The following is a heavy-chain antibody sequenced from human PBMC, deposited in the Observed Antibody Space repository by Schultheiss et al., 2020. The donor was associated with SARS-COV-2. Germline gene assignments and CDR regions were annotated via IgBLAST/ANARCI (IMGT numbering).Heavy chain of an antibody. J-gene: IGHJ5*02. CDR2: IYYSGST. CDR1: GGSISSYY. V-gene: IGHV4-59*12. Sequence: SETLSLTCTVSGGSISSYYWSWIRQPPGKGLEWIGYIYYSGSTNYNPSLKSRVTMSVDTSKNQYSLKLSSVTAADTAVYYCARDRSRIGSDWFDPWGQGTLVTVSS. CDR3: ARDRSRIGSDWFDP. D-gene: IGHD3-10*01.